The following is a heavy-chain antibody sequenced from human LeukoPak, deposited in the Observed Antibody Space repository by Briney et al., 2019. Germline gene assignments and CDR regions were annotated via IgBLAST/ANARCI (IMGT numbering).Heavy chain of an antibody. Sequence: GGSRRLSCAASGFSFSNFWMHWVRQAPGKGLVWVSRINSDGSSTSYADSVKGRFTISRDNAKNTLYLQMNSLRAEDTAVYYCARFYGEIDYWGQGTLVTVSS. CDR1: GFSFSNFW. V-gene: IGHV3-74*01. J-gene: IGHJ4*02. CDR2: INSDGSST. D-gene: IGHD4-17*01. CDR3: ARFYGEIDY.